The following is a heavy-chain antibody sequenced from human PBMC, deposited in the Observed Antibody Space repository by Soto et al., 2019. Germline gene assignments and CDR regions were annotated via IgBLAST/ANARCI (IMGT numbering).Heavy chain of an antibody. D-gene: IGHD3-22*01. J-gene: IGHJ5*02. CDR3: ERDNSQTYGTKDDSSSFHP. Sequence: ASVNGSFKASGFIFSEYFIHWLLQSPVQGREWMGIINPSGDSRNYAQKFQGRVTITRDTSTSTVYMDLSSLRYEDTAVYYCERDNSQTYGTKDDSSSFHPWGQGNTVPVSS. V-gene: IGHV1-46*01. CDR1: GFIFSEYF. CDR2: INPSGDSR.